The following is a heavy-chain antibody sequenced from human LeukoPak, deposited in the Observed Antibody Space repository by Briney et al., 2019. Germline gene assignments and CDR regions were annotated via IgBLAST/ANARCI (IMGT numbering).Heavy chain of an antibody. Sequence: PGGSLRLSCAGTGFTFSKYWMNWVRQAPGKGLEWVANIKEDGSQIYYADSVKGRFTISRDNPKNSVSLQMNSLRAEDTAVYYCAGSSGWLFDYWGQGTRVAVSS. CDR1: GFTFSKYW. J-gene: IGHJ4*02. CDR3: AGSSGWLFDY. V-gene: IGHV3-7*01. CDR2: IKEDGSQI. D-gene: IGHD6-19*01.